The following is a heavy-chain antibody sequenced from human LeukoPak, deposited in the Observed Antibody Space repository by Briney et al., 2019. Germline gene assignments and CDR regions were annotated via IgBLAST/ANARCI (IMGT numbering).Heavy chain of an antibody. Sequence: KAGGSLRLSCAASGFTFSKAWMNWVRQAPGKGLGWVGRIKSKTDGETRDYAAPVKGRFTISRDDSKNTLYLQMNSLKTEDTAVYYCTYYYDSSRDRPYFDYWGQGTLVTVSS. CDR2: IKSKTDGETR. V-gene: IGHV3-15*07. D-gene: IGHD3-22*01. J-gene: IGHJ4*02. CDR1: GFTFSKAW. CDR3: TYYYDSSRDRPYFDY.